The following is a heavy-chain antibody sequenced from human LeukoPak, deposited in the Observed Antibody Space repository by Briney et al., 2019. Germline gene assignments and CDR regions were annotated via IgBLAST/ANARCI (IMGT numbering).Heavy chain of an antibody. CDR2: INPSGGST. Sequence: ASVKVSCKASGYTFTSYYMHWVRQAPGHGLEWMGIINPSGGSTSYAHKFQGRVAMTRDTSTRTVSMELSSLRSEDTAVYYCAREGDGSGSYYEYYFDYWGQGTLVTVSS. V-gene: IGHV1-46*01. D-gene: IGHD3-10*01. CDR1: GYTFTSYY. CDR3: AREGDGSGSYYEYYFDY. J-gene: IGHJ4*02.